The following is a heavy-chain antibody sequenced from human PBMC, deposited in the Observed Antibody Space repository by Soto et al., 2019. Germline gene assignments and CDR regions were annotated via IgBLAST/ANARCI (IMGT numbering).Heavy chain of an antibody. CDR2: IYYSGST. Sequence: SETLSLTCTVSGGSISSSSYYWGWIRQPPGKGLEWIGSIYYSGSTYYNPSLKSRVTISVDTSKNQFSLKLSSVTAADTAVYYCARSAILGVVIKRFDPWGQGTLVTVSS. CDR3: ARSAILGVVIKRFDP. J-gene: IGHJ5*02. V-gene: IGHV4-39*01. CDR1: GGSISSSSYY. D-gene: IGHD3-3*01.